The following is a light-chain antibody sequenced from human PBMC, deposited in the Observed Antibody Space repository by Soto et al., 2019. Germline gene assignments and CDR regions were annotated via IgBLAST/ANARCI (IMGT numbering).Light chain of an antibody. Sequence: QSVLTQPASVSGSPGQSITISCTGTSSDVGSYNLVSWYQQHPGKAPKLMIYEGSKRPSGVSNRFSGSKSGNTASLTISGLQAEDEADFYCGSYAVSGTVVFGGGPSSPS. CDR2: EGS. CDR1: SSDVGSYNL. CDR3: GSYAVSGTVV. J-gene: IGLJ2*01. V-gene: IGLV2-23*01.